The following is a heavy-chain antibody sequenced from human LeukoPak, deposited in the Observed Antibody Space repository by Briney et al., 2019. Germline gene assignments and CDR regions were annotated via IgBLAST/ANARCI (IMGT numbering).Heavy chain of an antibody. J-gene: IGHJ4*02. CDR2: IYYSGST. Sequence: SETLSLTCTVSGGSISSSSYYWGWIRQPPGKGLEWIGSIYYSGSTYYNPSLKSRVTISVDTSKNQFSLKLSSVTAADTAVYYCARRPYYDFWSGYWYYFDYWGQGTLVTVSS. V-gene: IGHV4-39*01. CDR1: GGSISSSSYY. CDR3: ARRPYYDFWSGYWYYFDY. D-gene: IGHD3-3*01.